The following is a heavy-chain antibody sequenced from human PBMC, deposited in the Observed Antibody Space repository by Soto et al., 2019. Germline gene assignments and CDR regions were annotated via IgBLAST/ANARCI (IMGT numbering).Heavy chain of an antibody. Sequence: EVQLVESGGGPVKPGGSLRLSCAASGFTFSSYSMNWVRQAPGKGLEWVSSISSSSSYIYYADSVKGRFTISRDNAKNSLYLQMNSLRAEDTAVYYCARDLKSIAARDYWGQGTLVTVSS. CDR1: GFTFSSYS. J-gene: IGHJ4*02. CDR3: ARDLKSIAARDY. D-gene: IGHD6-6*01. V-gene: IGHV3-21*01. CDR2: ISSSSSYI.